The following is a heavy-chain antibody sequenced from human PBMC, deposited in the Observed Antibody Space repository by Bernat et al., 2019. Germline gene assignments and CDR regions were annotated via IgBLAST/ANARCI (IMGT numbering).Heavy chain of an antibody. CDR3: ARGPFVWRELPRRHPFDP. CDR1: GFTFSSYS. D-gene: IGHD1-26*01. CDR2: ISSSSSTI. Sequence: EVQLVESGGGLVQPGWSLRLSCAASGFTFSSYSMNWVRQAPGKGLEWVSYISSSSSTIYYADSVKGRFTISRDNAKNSLYLQMNSLRAEDTAVYYCARGPFVWRELPRRHPFDPWGQGTLVTVSS. V-gene: IGHV3-48*01. J-gene: IGHJ5*02.